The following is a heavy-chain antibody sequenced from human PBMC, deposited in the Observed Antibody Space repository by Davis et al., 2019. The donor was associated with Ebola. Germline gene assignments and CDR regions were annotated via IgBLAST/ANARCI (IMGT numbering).Heavy chain of an antibody. Sequence: SETLSLTCTVSGGSISSNNYYWGWIRQPPGKGLEWIGEIYHSGSTNYNPSLKSRVTISVDKSKNQFSLKLSSVTAADTAVYYCARSPGIARYNWFDPWGQGTLVTVSS. CDR1: GGSISSNNYY. V-gene: IGHV4-39*07. J-gene: IGHJ5*02. D-gene: IGHD6-13*01. CDR3: ARSPGIARYNWFDP. CDR2: IYHSGST.